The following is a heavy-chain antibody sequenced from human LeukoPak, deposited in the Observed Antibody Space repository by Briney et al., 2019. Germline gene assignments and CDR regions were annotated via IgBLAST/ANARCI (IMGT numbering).Heavy chain of an antibody. CDR3: ARARWYSSDY. CDR2: TNSDGSST. Sequence: GGSLRLSCAVSVFTFSGHWMFWVRQAPGKGLVWVSSTNSDGSSTGYTDSVKGRFTVSRDNSKNTLYLQMNSLRAEDTGVYYCARARWYSSDYWGQGTLVTVSS. V-gene: IGHV3-74*01. D-gene: IGHD5-24*01. CDR1: VFTFSGHW. J-gene: IGHJ4*02.